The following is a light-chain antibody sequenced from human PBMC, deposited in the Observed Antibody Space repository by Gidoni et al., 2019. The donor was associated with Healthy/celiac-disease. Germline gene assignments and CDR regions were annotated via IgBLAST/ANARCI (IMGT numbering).Light chain of an antibody. CDR3: RQRSNWLFT. Sequence: EIVLTHSPATLSLSPGERATLSCSASQSVSSYLAWYQQKPVQAPRLLIYDASNSATGIPARFSGSGSGTDFTLTISSLEPEEFAVYYCRQRSNWLFTFGQGKRLEIK. CDR1: QSVSSY. CDR2: DAS. J-gene: IGKJ5*01. V-gene: IGKV3-11*01.